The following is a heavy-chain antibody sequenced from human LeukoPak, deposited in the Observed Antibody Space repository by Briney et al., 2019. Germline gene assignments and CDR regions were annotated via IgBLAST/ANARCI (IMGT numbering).Heavy chain of an antibody. Sequence: GGSLRLSCAASGSIFNIYRMTWVRQAPGKGLEWVSYITSDSATIYYADSVKGRFTISRDNAKNSLYLQINSLRAEDTAVYYCARGVTVTGGGFDYWGQGTLVTVSS. CDR2: ITSDSATI. J-gene: IGHJ4*02. CDR1: GSIFNIYR. V-gene: IGHV3-48*01. CDR3: ARGVTVTGGGFDY. D-gene: IGHD6-19*01.